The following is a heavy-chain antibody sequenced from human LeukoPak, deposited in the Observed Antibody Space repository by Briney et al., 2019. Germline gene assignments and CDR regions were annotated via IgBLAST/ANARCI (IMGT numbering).Heavy chain of an antibody. V-gene: IGHV3-21*01. CDR2: ISSSSSYI. CDR3: ARDYYDSSGYLGY. D-gene: IGHD3-22*01. CDR1: GFTFSSYS. J-gene: IGHJ4*02. Sequence: PGGSLRLSCAASGFTFSSYSMNWVRQAPGKGLEWVSSISSSSSYIYYADSVKGRSTISRDNAKNSLYLQMNSLRAEDTAVYYCARDYYDSSGYLGYWGQGTLVTVSS.